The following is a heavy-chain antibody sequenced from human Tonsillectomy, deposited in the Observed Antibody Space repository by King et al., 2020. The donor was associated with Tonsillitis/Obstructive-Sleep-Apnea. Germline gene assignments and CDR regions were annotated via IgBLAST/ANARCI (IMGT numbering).Heavy chain of an antibody. CDR1: GGTFSSYA. Sequence: QLVQSGAEVKKPGSSVKVSCKASGGTFSSYAISWVRQAPGQGLEWVGGIIPIFGAANYAQKFQGRVTITTDESTSTAYMELCGLRSEDTAVYYCAGGFMVQVDVYYYYYMDVWGKGTTVTVSS. V-gene: IGHV1-69*05. J-gene: IGHJ6*03. D-gene: IGHD3-10*01. CDR3: AGGFMVQVDVYYYYYMDV. CDR2: IIPIFGAA.